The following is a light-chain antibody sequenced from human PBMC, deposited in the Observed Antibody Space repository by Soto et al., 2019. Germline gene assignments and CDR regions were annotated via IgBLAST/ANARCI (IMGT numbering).Light chain of an antibody. J-gene: IGKJ1*01. Sequence: DIQMTQSPSTLSASIGDRVTITCRASQNINNWIAWYQQKPGKAPKFLIYDASTLESGVPSRFSGSGFGTEFSLTIRSLHPDDFGSYYCQHMRTFGQGTKVEIK. CDR1: QNINNW. CDR2: DAS. CDR3: QHMRT. V-gene: IGKV1-5*01.